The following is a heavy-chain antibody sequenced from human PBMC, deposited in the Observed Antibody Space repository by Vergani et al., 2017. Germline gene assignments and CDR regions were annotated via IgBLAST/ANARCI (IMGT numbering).Heavy chain of an antibody. V-gene: IGHV3-64*04. J-gene: IGHJ5*02. D-gene: IGHD6-6*01. Sequence: VQLVESGGGVVQPGRSLRLSCSASGFTFSSYAMHWVRQAPGKGLEYVSAISSNGGSTYYADSVKGRFTISRDNAKNSLYLQMNSLRAEDTAVYYCARDPIPSIAARRPSMFDPWGQGTLVTVSS. CDR1: GFTFSSYA. CDR3: ARDPIPSIAARRPSMFDP. CDR2: ISSNGGST.